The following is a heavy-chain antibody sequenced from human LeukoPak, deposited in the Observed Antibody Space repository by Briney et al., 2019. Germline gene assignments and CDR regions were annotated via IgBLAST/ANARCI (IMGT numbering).Heavy chain of an antibody. CDR3: ARPYYYDSRIDP. Sequence: SETLSLTCTVSGGSISSGDYYWSWIRQPPGKGLEWIAYMYYSGSTYYNPSLKSRVTMSADSSKNQLSLKLSSVTAADTAVYYCARPYYYDSRIDPWGQGILVTVSS. CDR1: GGSISSGDYY. CDR2: MYYSGST. V-gene: IGHV4-30-4*01. J-gene: IGHJ5*02. D-gene: IGHD3-22*01.